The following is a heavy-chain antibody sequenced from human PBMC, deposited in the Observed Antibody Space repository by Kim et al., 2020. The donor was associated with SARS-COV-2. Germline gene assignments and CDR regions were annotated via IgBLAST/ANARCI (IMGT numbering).Heavy chain of an antibody. D-gene: IGHD3-22*01. Sequence: DTVKGRFTISRENAKNSLYLEMNSLRAEDTAVNYCARDLRYDSSGYFESGWGQGTLVTVSS. CDR3: ARDLRYDSSGYFESG. J-gene: IGHJ4*02. V-gene: IGHV3-11*01.